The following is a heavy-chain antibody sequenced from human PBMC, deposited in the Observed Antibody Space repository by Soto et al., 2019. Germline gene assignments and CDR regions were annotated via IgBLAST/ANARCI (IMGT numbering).Heavy chain of an antibody. CDR3: ARIRDLRFVDWLYFDY. CDR2: ISAYNGNT. CDR1: GYTFTNYA. Sequence: VQLVQSGVEVKKPGASVKVSCKASGYTFTNYAIIWVRQAPGQGLEWMGWISAYNGNTNYAQKFQGRVTMTTDTSTTTAYMGLRSLGSDDTAVFYCARIRDLRFVDWLYFDYWGQGTLVTVSS. D-gene: IGHD3-9*01. V-gene: IGHV1-18*01. J-gene: IGHJ4*02.